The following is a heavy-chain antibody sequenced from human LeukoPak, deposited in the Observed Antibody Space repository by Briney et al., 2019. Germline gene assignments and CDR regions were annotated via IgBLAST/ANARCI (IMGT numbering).Heavy chain of an antibody. CDR2: LIPIFGTA. J-gene: IGHJ4*02. V-gene: IGHV1-69*06. CDR3: ARSYYDILTGYLSPYYFDY. CDR1: GGTFSSYA. D-gene: IGHD3-9*01. Sequence: SVKVPCKASGGTFSSYAISWVRQAPGQGLEWMGGLIPIFGTANYAQKFQGRVTITADKSTSTAYMELSSLRSEDTAVYYCARSYYDILTGYLSPYYFDYWGQATLVTVSS.